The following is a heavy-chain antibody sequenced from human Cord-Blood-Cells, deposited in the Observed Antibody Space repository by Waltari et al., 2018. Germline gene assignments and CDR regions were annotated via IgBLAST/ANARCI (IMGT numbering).Heavy chain of an antibody. J-gene: IGHJ5*02. CDR3: ARRSAAAVLGWFDP. Sequence: QVQLQQWGAGLLKPSETLSLTCAVYGGSFSGYYRSWICQPPGKELEWIGEINHSGSTNYNPSLKSRVTTSVDTSKNQFSLKLSSVTAADTAVYYCARRSAAAVLGWFDPWGQGTLVTVSS. D-gene: IGHD6-13*01. CDR1: GGSFSGYY. CDR2: INHSGST. V-gene: IGHV4-34*01.